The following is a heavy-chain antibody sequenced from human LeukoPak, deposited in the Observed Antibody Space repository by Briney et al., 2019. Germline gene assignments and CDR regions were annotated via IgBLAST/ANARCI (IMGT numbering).Heavy chain of an antibody. V-gene: IGHV3-33*06. CDR3: AKDDLGYYDSSGYEFDY. CDR1: GFTFSSYG. Sequence: PGRSLRLSCAASGFTFSSYGMHWVRQAQGKGLEWVAGIWYDGSNKYYADSVKGRFTISRDNSKNTLYLQMNSLRAEDTAVYYCAKDDLGYYDSSGYEFDYWGQGTLVTVSS. CDR2: IWYDGSNK. J-gene: IGHJ4*02. D-gene: IGHD3-22*01.